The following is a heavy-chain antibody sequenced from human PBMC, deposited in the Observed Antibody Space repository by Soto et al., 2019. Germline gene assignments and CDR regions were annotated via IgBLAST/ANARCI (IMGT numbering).Heavy chain of an antibody. Sequence: SQTLSLPCVISGDSVSSNSAAWNWIRQSPSRGLEWLGRTYYRSKWYNDYAVSVKSRITINPDTSKNQFSLQLNSVTPEDTAVYYCAREPYTMVRGVIIPDYYYYYGMDVWGQGTTVTVSS. D-gene: IGHD3-10*01. CDR2: TYYRSKWYN. CDR3: AREPYTMVRGVIIPDYYYYYGMDV. J-gene: IGHJ6*02. V-gene: IGHV6-1*01. CDR1: GDSVSSNSAA.